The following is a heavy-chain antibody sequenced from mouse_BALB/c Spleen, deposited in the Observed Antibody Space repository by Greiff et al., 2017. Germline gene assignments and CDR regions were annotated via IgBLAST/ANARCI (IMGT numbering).Heavy chain of an antibody. V-gene: IGHV10-1*02. CDR2: ISSKSNNYAS. D-gene: IGHD2-14*01. CDR3: VRDAYDPYFDY. J-gene: IGHJ2*01. CDR1: GFTFNTYA. Sequence: EVQLVESGGGLVQPKGSLKLSCAASGFTFNTYAMNWVRQAPGKGLEWVARISSKSNNYASYYADSVKDRITISRDDSQSRLYLQMNNLKTEDTAMYYCVRDAYDPYFDYWGQGTTLTVSS.